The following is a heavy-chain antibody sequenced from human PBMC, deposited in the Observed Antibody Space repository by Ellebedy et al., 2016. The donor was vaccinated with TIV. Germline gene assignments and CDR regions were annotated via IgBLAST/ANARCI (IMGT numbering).Heavy chain of an antibody. CDR1: GYTFTSYY. Sequence: ASVKVSCXASGYTFTSYYMHWVRQAPGQGLEWMGIINPSGGSTSYAQKFQGRVTMTRDTSTSTVYMELSSLRSEDTAVYYCARDPTYSGSVNWFDPWGQGTLVTVSS. D-gene: IGHD1-26*01. CDR2: INPSGGST. J-gene: IGHJ5*02. V-gene: IGHV1-46*01. CDR3: ARDPTYSGSVNWFDP.